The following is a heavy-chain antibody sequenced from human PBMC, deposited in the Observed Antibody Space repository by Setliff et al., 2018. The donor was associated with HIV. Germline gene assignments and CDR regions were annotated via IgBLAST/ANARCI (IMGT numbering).Heavy chain of an antibody. CDR2: IKQDGSEK. J-gene: IGHJ4*02. D-gene: IGHD3-22*01. V-gene: IGHV3-7*01. CDR1: GFTFSTYW. CDR3: ARETMYDSRGYLSHYFDY. Sequence: PGGSLRLSCAASGFTFSTYWMIWVRQAPGKGLEWVANIKQDGSEKFYVDSVKGRFTISRDNSKNALYLQMNSLRAEDTAVYYCARETMYDSRGYLSHYFDYWGQGTPVTVSS.